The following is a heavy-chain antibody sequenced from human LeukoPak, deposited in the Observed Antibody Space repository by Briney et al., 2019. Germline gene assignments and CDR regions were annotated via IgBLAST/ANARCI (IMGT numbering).Heavy chain of an antibody. V-gene: IGHV3-64*01. Sequence: PGGSLRLSCAASGFTFSTYAMHWVRQAPGKGLECVSAISTNGVGTYYANSVKGRFIISRDNSKNTLYLQMGSLRAEDMAVYYCARYGSGSCYDYWGQGTLVTVSS. D-gene: IGHD3-10*01. CDR2: ISTNGVGT. CDR1: GFTFSTYA. CDR3: ARYGSGSCYDY. J-gene: IGHJ4*02.